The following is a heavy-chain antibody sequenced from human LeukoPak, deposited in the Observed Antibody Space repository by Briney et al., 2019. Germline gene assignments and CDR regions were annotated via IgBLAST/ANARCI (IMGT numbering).Heavy chain of an antibody. V-gene: IGHV4-4*07. CDR1: GGSISNYY. J-gene: IGHJ4*02. CDR2: IYSRGST. CDR3: AREGPSSSWSFGF. Sequence: SETLSLTCTVSGGSISNYYWSWIRRPAGKGLEWIGRIYSRGSTNYNPSLKSRVTMSIDTSKNQFSLKLTSVTAADTAVYYCAREGPSSSWSFGFWGQGALVTVSS. D-gene: IGHD6-13*01.